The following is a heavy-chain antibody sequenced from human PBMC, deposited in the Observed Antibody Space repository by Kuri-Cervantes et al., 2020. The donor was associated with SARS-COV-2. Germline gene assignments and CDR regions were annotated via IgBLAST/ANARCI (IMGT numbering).Heavy chain of an antibody. V-gene: IGHV5-51*01. D-gene: IGHD3-22*01. Sequence: GGSLRLSCKGSGYTFPTYWISWVRQMPGKGLEWMGVIYPGDSDTRYSPPFQGQVTLSSDRSISTAYLQWSSLKASDTAIYYCARHFRHKDWLIPEVSTYIDSWDQGTLVTVSS. CDR1: GYTFPTYW. CDR3: ARHFRHKDWLIPEVSTYIDS. CDR2: IYPGDSDT. J-gene: IGHJ4*02.